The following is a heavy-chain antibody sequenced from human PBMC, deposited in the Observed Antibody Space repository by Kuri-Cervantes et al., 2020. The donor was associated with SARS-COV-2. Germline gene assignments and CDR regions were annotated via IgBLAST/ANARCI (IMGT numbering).Heavy chain of an antibody. Sequence: GESLKISCAASGFTFSSYGMHWVRQAPGKGLEWVAVIWYDGSNKYYADSVKGRFTISRDNSKKTLYLQMNSLRAEDTAVYYCARDLRYYGSGSWDYMDVWGKGTTVTVSS. V-gene: IGHV3-33*01. CDR2: IWYDGSNK. CDR3: ARDLRYYGSGSWDYMDV. J-gene: IGHJ6*03. D-gene: IGHD3-10*01. CDR1: GFTFSSYG.